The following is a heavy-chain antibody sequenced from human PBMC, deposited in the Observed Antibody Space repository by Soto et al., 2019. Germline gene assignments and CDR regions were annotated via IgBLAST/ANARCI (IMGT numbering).Heavy chain of an antibody. D-gene: IGHD2-15*01. J-gene: IGHJ6*02. CDR3: ARDPPPYRAAATQKSVDYYYAMDV. CDR1: GYTFTSYY. Sequence: ASVKVSCKASGYTFTSYYMHWVRQAPGQGLEWMGIINPSGGSTSYAQKFQGRVTMTRDTSTSTVYMELSSLRSEDTAVYYCARDPPPYRAAATQKSVDYYYAMDVWGQGTTVTVS. V-gene: IGHV1-46*01. CDR2: INPSGGST.